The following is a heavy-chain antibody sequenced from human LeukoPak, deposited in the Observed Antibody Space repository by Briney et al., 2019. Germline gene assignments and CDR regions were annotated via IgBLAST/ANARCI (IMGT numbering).Heavy chain of an antibody. D-gene: IGHD3-10*01. CDR3: AKDPYYDGPSVYFDY. CDR1: GFTFSSYA. J-gene: IGHJ4*02. CDR2: ISGSGGST. Sequence: GGSLRLSCAASGFTFSSYAMSWVRQAPGKGLEGVSAISGSGGSTYYADSVKGRFAISRDNSKNTLYLQMNSLRAEDTAVYYCAKDPYYDGPSVYFDYWGQGTLVTVSS. V-gene: IGHV3-23*01.